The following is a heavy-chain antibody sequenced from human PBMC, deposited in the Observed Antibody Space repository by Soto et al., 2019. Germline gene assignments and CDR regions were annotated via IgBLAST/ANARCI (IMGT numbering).Heavy chain of an antibody. CDR3: ARDREGEQPVNWFDP. CDR1: GYTFTGYY. D-gene: IGHD6-6*01. CDR2: INPNSGGT. Sequence: ASVKVSCKASGYTFTGYYMHWVRQAPGQGLEWMGWINPNSGGTNYAQKFQGWVTMTRDTSISTAYMELSRLRSDDTAVYYCARDREGEQPVNWFDPWGQGTLVTVSS. J-gene: IGHJ5*02. V-gene: IGHV1-2*04.